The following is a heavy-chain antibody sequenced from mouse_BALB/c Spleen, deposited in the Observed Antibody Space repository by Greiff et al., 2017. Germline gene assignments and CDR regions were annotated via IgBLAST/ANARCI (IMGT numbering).Heavy chain of an antibody. J-gene: IGHJ2*01. V-gene: IGHV5-12-2*01. D-gene: IGHD2-4*01. Sequence: EVKLVESGGGLVQPGGSLKLSCAASGFTFSSYTMSWVRQTPEKRLEWVAYISNGGGSTYYPDTVKGRFTISRDNAKNTLYLQMSSLKSEDTAMYYCARHGAMITLDYWGQGTTLTVSS. CDR1: GFTFSSYT. CDR2: ISNGGGST. CDR3: ARHGAMITLDY.